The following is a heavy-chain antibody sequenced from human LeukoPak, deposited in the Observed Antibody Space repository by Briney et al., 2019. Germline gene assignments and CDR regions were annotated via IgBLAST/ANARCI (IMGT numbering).Heavy chain of an antibody. V-gene: IGHV3-53*01. CDR3: AKGYSNPSHFVY. Sequence: PGGSLRLSCAASGFTVSSNYMSWVRQAPGKGLEWVSVINSGGNAYYADSVKGRFTISRDNSKNMLYLQMNSLRAEDTAVYYCAKGYSNPSHFVYWGQGALVTVSS. J-gene: IGHJ4*02. CDR1: GFTVSSNY. D-gene: IGHD4-11*01. CDR2: INSGGNA.